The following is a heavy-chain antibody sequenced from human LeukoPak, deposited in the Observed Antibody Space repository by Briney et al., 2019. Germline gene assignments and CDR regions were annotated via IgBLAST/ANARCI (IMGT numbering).Heavy chain of an antibody. V-gene: IGHV3-21*01. CDR2: ISGSSSFI. CDR1: GFTFSTYT. CDR3: ARNTHWFDP. J-gene: IGHJ5*02. Sequence: GGSLRLSCTASGFTFSTYTMNWVRQAPGKGLEWVSSISGSSSFIYYADSLKGRFTISRDNAKNSLFLQMNSLRAEDMAVYYCARNTHWFDPWGQGTLVTVSS.